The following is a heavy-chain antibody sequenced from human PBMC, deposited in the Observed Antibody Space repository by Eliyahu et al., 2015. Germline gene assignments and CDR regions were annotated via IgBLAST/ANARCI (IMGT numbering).Heavy chain of an antibody. CDR1: GFTFRNYA. D-gene: IGHD2-21*01. CDR2: ISNRGTSI. V-gene: IGHV3-23*01. Sequence: EVQLLESGGGLVQPGGSLRLSCAASGFTFRNYAMTWVRQAPGRGLEWVAGISNRGTSIHYADSVRGRFTISRDNSNDTLYLQMNSLRADDSAIYYCAKDLDIVVEPGLDAWGPGILVTVSS. J-gene: IGHJ5*02. CDR3: AKDLDIVVEPGLDA.